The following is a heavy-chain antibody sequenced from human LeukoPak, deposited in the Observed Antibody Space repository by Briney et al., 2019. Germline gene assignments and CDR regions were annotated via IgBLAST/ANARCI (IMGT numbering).Heavy chain of an antibody. CDR3: AKDKPLWDGSYYYHYGMDV. CDR2: ISGSGGST. V-gene: IGHV3-23*01. J-gene: IGHJ6*02. D-gene: IGHD2-2*01. Sequence: GGSLRLSCAASGFTFSSYAMSWVRQAPGKGLEWVSAISGSGGSTYYADSVKGRFTISRDNSKNTLYLQMNSLRAEDTAVYYCAKDKPLWDGSYYYHYGMDVWGQGTTVTVSS. CDR1: GFTFSSYA.